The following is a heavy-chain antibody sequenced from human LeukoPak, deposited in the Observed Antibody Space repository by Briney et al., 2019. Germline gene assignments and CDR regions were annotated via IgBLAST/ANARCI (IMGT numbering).Heavy chain of an antibody. CDR3: ARERLMYSSSSGFDY. V-gene: IGHV1-2*02. CDR2: INPNSGGT. D-gene: IGHD6-6*01. CDR1: GYTFTGYY. Sequence: ASVKVSCKASGYTFTGYYMHWVRQAPGQGLEWMGWINPNSGGTNYAQKFQGRVTMTRDTSISTAYMELSRLRSDDTAVYYCARERLMYSSSSGFDYWGRGTLVTVSS. J-gene: IGHJ4*02.